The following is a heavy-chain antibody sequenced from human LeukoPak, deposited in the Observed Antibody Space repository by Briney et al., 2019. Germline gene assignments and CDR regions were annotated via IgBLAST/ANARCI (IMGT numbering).Heavy chain of an antibody. CDR1: GFTFSSYA. CDR2: ITGSSAST. D-gene: IGHD3-22*01. V-gene: IGHV3-23*01. J-gene: IGHJ4*02. Sequence: GGSLRLSCAASGFTFSSYAMSWVRQAPGKGLEWVSSITGSSASTYYADSVKGRFTISRDNSKNTLYLQMNSLRAEDTAVYFCAKLDYYDAHWGQGTLVTVSS. CDR3: AKLDYYDAH.